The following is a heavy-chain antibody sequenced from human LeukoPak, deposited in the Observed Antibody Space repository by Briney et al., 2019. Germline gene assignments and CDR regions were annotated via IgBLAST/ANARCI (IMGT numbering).Heavy chain of an antibody. D-gene: IGHD7-27*01. CDR3: ARHSDWGNDY. CDR1: GFTFSRNC. Sequence: PGGSLRLSGAASGFTFSRNCMSWVRQAPGKGREGVANIKQDGSEKYYVDSVKGRFTISRDKVKNSLYLQMNSLRAEDTAVYYCARHSDWGNDYWGQGTLVTVSS. V-gene: IGHV3-7*01. J-gene: IGHJ4*02. CDR2: IKQDGSEK.